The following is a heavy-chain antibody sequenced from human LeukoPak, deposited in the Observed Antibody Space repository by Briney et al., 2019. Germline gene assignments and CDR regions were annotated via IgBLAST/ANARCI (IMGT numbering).Heavy chain of an antibody. CDR1: GFTFSSYA. V-gene: IGHV3-30-3*01. Sequence: GGSLRLSCAASGFTFSSYAMHWVRQAPGKGLEWVAVISYDGSNKYYADSVKGRFTISRDNSKNTLYLQMNSLRAEDTAVYYCAKEPWGDCSSTSCYTFDYWGQGTLVTVSS. D-gene: IGHD2-2*02. CDR3: AKEPWGDCSSTSCYTFDY. J-gene: IGHJ4*02. CDR2: ISYDGSNK.